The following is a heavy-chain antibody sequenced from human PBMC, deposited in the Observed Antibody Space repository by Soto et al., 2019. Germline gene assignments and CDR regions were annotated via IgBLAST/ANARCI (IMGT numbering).Heavy chain of an antibody. D-gene: IGHD1-20*01. CDR3: ASGSEHTNITVLYVGNFDY. CDR2: ITPLFGTP. J-gene: IGHJ4*02. Sequence: QVQMVQSGAEVNQPGSSVKVSCKASGGPPSNDAISWVLQAPGHGLEWIGGITPLFGTPNYAQKSQGRIRISVDGYTNTAYMEMSSLRSEDKAVYYCASGSEHTNITVLYVGNFDYWGQVHLVTVS. V-gene: IGHV1-69*01. CDR1: GGPPSNDA.